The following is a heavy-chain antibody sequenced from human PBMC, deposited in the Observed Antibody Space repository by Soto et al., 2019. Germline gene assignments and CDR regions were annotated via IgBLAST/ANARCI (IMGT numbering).Heavy chain of an antibody. CDR1: GGTFSSHS. D-gene: IGHD4-17*01. Sequence: VQLMQSGAEVKKPGSSVKVSCKASGGTFSSHSLNWVRQAPGQGLEWMGGVISLFGTANYAHNFKGRVTITSDQSTSTGYMELNSLRSDDTAVYDCAREVGYGDFSAALLDWGQGTLVTVSS. V-gene: IGHV1-69*01. J-gene: IGHJ4*02. CDR3: AREVGYGDFSAALLD. CDR2: VISLFGTA.